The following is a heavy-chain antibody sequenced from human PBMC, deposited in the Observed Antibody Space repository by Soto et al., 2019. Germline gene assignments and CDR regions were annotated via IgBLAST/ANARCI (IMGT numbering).Heavy chain of an antibody. CDR1: GASTSGFY. J-gene: IGHJ5*02. V-gene: IGHV4-59*10. D-gene: IGHD1-1*01. CDR2: IYATWTT. CDR3: VRDGTKTLRDWFEP. Sequence: PSETRTLTCAVSGASTSGFYWSWIGKCAGKGLDCIGRIYATWTTDDNPTLESRVMLSVDRSKKQLSGKLRSVPAEATAVYYCVRDGTKTLRDWFEPWGQG.